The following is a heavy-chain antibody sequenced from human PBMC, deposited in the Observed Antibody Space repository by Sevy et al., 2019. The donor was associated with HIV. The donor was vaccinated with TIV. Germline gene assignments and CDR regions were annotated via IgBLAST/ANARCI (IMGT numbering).Heavy chain of an antibody. V-gene: IGHV3-30-3*01. Sequence: GGSLRLSCAASGFTLSSYAMHWVRQAPGKGLEWVAVISYDGSNKYYADSVKGRFTISRDNSKNTLYLQMNSLRAEDTAVYYCAREGNNWNGYYFDYWGQGTLVTVSS. D-gene: IGHD1-1*01. CDR1: GFTLSSYA. J-gene: IGHJ4*02. CDR3: AREGNNWNGYYFDY. CDR2: ISYDGSNK.